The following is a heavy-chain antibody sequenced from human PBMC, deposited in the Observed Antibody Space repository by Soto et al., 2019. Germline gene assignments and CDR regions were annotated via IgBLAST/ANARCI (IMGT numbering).Heavy chain of an antibody. CDR3: ARTAPLMVVYFDY. J-gene: IGHJ4*02. CDR2: IYYSGST. Sequence: QVQLQESGPGLVKPSQTLSLTCTVSGGSISSGGYYWSWIRQHPGKGLEWIGYIYYSGSTHYNPSLKSRVTIAVDTSKNQFSLKLSSVTAADTAVYYCARTAPLMVVYFDYGGQGTLVTVSS. V-gene: IGHV4-31*03. CDR1: GGSISSGGYY. D-gene: IGHD2-15*01.